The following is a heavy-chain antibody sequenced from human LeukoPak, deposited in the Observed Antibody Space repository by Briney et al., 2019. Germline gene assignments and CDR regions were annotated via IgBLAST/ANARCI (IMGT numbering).Heavy chain of an antibody. Sequence: GGSLRLSCAASGFSFSGYVMSWVRQAPGKGLEWVSVISRSGDYTNYADSVKGRFTISRDNSKNTLYLQMNSLRAEDTAVYYCAKGTGDYEVFYFDYWGQGTLVTVSS. V-gene: IGHV3-23*01. D-gene: IGHD4-17*01. CDR1: GFSFSGYV. J-gene: IGHJ4*02. CDR2: ISRSGDYT. CDR3: AKGTGDYEVFYFDY.